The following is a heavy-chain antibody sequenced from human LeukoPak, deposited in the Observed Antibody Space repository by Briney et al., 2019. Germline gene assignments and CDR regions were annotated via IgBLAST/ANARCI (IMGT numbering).Heavy chain of an antibody. CDR1: GGSVSSGSYY. Sequence: PPETLSLTCTVSGGSVSSGSYYWSWIRQPPGKGLEWIGYIYYSGSTNYNPSLKSRVTISVDTSKNQFSLKLSSVTAADTAVYYCARGEPSWFDPWGQGTLVTVSS. V-gene: IGHV4-61*01. J-gene: IGHJ5*02. CDR3: ARGEPSWFDP. CDR2: IYYSGST. D-gene: IGHD1-26*01.